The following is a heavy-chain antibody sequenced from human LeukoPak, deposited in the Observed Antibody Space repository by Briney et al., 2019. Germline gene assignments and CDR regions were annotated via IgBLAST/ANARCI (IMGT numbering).Heavy chain of an antibody. CDR2: INPSGGST. CDR3: ARDGYNGLYYDILTGYYRSYYYYMDV. Sequence: ASVKVSCKASGYTFTSYYMHWVRQAPGQGLEWMGIINPSGGSTSYAQKFQGRVTMTRDMSTSTVYMELSSLRSEDTAVYYCARDGYNGLYYDILTGYYRSYYYYMDVWGKGTTVTVSS. D-gene: IGHD3-9*01. V-gene: IGHV1-46*01. J-gene: IGHJ6*03. CDR1: GYTFTSYY.